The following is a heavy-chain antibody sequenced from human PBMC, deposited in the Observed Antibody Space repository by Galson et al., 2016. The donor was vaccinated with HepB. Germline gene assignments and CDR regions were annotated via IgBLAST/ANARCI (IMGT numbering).Heavy chain of an antibody. V-gene: IGHV4-59*01. CDR2: IYSSGST. D-gene: IGHD2-15*01. CDR3: ARGRARYCSGGTCYPDSFDV. CDR1: GGSMSSYC. Sequence: SETLSLTCSVSGGSMSSYCWSWIRQTPGKTLEYLGYIYSSGSTSYNPSLKGRVSISEDMSKNQFSLRLTSVTAADTAVYFCARGRARYCSGGTCYPDSFDVWGRGTMVNVFS. J-gene: IGHJ3*01.